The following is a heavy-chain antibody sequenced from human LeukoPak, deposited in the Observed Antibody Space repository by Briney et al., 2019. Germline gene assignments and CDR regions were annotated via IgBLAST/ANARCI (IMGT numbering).Heavy chain of an antibody. V-gene: IGHV3-21*01. Sequence: GGSLRLSCAASGFTFSSYSMNWVRQAPGKGLEWVSSISSSSSYIYYADSVKGRFTISRDNAKNSPYLQMNSLRAEDTAVYYCARGPYDSSGYYSDAFDIWGQGTMVTVSS. J-gene: IGHJ3*02. D-gene: IGHD3-22*01. CDR1: GFTFSSYS. CDR3: ARGPYDSSGYYSDAFDI. CDR2: ISSSSSYI.